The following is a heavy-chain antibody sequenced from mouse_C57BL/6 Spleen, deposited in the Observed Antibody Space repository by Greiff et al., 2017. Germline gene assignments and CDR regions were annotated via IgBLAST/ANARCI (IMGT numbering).Heavy chain of an antibody. CDR1: GYTFTDHT. V-gene: IGHV1-78*01. J-gene: IGHJ4*01. D-gene: IGHD1-1*01. Sequence: QVQLQQSDAELVKPGASVKISCKVSGYTFTDHTIHWMKQRPEQGLEWIGYIYPRDGSTKYNEKFKGKATLTADKSSSTAYMQLNSLTSEDSAVYFCARGGYYYGSSYDYYAMDYWGQGTSVTVSS. CDR3: ARGGYYYGSSYDYYAMDY. CDR2: IYPRDGST.